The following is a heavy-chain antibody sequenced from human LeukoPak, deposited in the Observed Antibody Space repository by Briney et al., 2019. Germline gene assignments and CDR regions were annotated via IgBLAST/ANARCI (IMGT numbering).Heavy chain of an antibody. CDR2: IYSGGST. Sequence: GGSLRLSCAASGFTVSSNYMSWVRQAPGKGLEWVSVIYSGGSTYYADSVKGRFTISRDNSKNTLYLQMNSLRAEDTAVYYCAKSRVGYYSPKDCWGQGTLVTVSS. CDR3: AKSRVGYYSPKDC. CDR1: GFTVSSNY. D-gene: IGHD5-12*01. J-gene: IGHJ4*02. V-gene: IGHV3-53*01.